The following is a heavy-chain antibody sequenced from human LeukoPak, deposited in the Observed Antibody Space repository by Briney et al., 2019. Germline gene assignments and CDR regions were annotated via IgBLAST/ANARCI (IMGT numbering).Heavy chain of an antibody. Sequence: ASVKVSCKASGYTFPDYYLHWVRQAPGQGLEWMGWINPKSGTTNYAQKFQGRITVTRDTSITTTYMELYSLRSDDTALYYCARGGGSSGYPDYWDQGALVTVSS. D-gene: IGHD3-22*01. CDR3: ARGGGSSGYPDY. CDR2: INPKSGTT. V-gene: IGHV1-2*02. J-gene: IGHJ4*02. CDR1: GYTFPDYY.